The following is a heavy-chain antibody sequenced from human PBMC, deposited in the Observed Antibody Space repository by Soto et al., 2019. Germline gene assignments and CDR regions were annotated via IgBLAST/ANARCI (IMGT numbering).Heavy chain of an antibody. J-gene: IGHJ4*02. Sequence: ASVKVSCKASGYTFTDYYIHWVRQAPGQGLEWMGWINGNSGGTNYAQKFQGRVTMTRDTSISTAYMELSRLRSDDTAVYYCAVVGAQVGDYWGQGTLVTVSS. CDR1: GYTFTDYY. D-gene: IGHD1-26*01. CDR2: INGNSGGT. CDR3: AVVGAQVGDY. V-gene: IGHV1-2*02.